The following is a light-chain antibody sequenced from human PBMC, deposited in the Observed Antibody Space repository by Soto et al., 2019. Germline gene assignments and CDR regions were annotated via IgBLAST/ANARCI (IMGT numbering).Light chain of an antibody. CDR2: DVS. CDR1: SSDIGTYNY. CDR3: NSYTGTSSRYV. J-gene: IGLJ1*01. V-gene: IGLV2-14*03. Sequence: QSVLTQPASVSGSPGQSITISCTGTSSDIGTYNYVSWNQQHTGKAPKLMIFDVSYRPSGVSNRFSGSKSDNTASLTISGLQAEDEADYYCNSYTGTSSRYVFGTGTKLTVL.